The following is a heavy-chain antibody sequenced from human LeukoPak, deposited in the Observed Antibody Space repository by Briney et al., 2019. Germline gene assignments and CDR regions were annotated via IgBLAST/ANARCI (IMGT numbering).Heavy chain of an antibody. D-gene: IGHD3-3*01. CDR3: ARGPYYDFWSGYRDYYFDY. Sequence: SETQSLTCAVYGGSFSGYYWSWIRQPPGKGLEWIGEINHSGSTNYNPSLKSRVTISVDTSKNQFSLKLSSVTAADTAVYYCARGPYYDFWSGYRDYYFDYWGQGTLVTVSS. J-gene: IGHJ4*02. CDR1: GGSFSGYY. V-gene: IGHV4-34*01. CDR2: INHSGST.